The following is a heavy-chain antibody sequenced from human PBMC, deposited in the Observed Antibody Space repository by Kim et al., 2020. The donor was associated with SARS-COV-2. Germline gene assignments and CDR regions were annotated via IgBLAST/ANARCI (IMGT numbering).Heavy chain of an antibody. CDR1: GGSFSGYY. CDR3: ARGDKEARVTMTIRWDY. V-gene: IGHV4-34*01. Sequence: SETLSLTCAVYGGSFSGYYWSWIRQPPGKGLEWIGEINHSGSTNYNPSLKSRVTISVDTSKNQFSLKLSSVTAADTAVYYCARGDKEARVTMTIRWDYWGQGTLVTVSS. CDR2: INHSGST. D-gene: IGHD3-22*01. J-gene: IGHJ4*02.